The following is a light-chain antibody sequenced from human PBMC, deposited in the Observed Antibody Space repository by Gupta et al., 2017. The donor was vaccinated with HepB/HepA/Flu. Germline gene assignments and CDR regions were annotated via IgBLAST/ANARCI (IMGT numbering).Light chain of an antibody. CDR1: HNYVGGFPY. V-gene: IGLV2-14*03. CDR2: DVT. CDR3: SSYTFSRTGV. Sequence: QFALTPPASVSGSAGQSITIPCTGTHNYVGGFPYVSWYQQHPGKAPKLLIYDVTDRPSGVSNRFSGSKSGNTASLTISGLQAEDEADYFCSSYTFSRTGVFGTGTKVTVL. J-gene: IGLJ1*01.